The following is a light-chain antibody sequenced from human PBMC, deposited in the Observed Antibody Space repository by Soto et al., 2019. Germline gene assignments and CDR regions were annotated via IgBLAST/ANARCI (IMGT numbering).Light chain of an antibody. CDR2: DAS. V-gene: IGKV3-11*01. CDR3: AQCRDWPLT. Sequence: EIVLTQSPATLSLSPGERATLSCRASPSVSSYLAWYQKKPCQAPRLLISDASNSATGIPPRFSGSGSCTAMTLTVTSLETDDLAVDYGAQCRDWPLTFGGGTKVE. J-gene: IGKJ4*01. CDR1: PSVSSY.